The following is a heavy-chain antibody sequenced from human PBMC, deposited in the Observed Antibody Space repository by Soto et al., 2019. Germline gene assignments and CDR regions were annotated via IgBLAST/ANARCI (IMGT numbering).Heavy chain of an antibody. CDR1: GGSISSSSYY. J-gene: IGHJ6*02. Sequence: SETLSLTCTVSGGSISSSSYYWGWIRQPPGKGLEWIGSIYYSGSTYYNPSLKSRVTISVDTSKNQFSLKLSSVTAADTAVYYCARHGVDIVYGPQTYYYYYGMDVWGQGTTVTVSS. CDR2: IYYSGST. D-gene: IGHD5-12*01. V-gene: IGHV4-39*01. CDR3: ARHGVDIVYGPQTYYYYYGMDV.